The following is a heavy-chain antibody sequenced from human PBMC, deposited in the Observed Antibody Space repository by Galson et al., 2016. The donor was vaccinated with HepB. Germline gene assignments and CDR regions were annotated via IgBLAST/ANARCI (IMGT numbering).Heavy chain of an antibody. Sequence: TLSLTCTVSGGSISSGDYYWSWIRQHPRKGLEWIGYIYYSGSTNYNPSLESRVTISVDTSKNQFSLRLGSVTAADTAVYYCARRTRYNWNYGSFYYGMDVWGQGTTVTVSS. J-gene: IGHJ6*02. CDR2: IYYSGST. D-gene: IGHD1-7*01. CDR1: GGSISSGDYY. V-gene: IGHV4-31*03. CDR3: ARRTRYNWNYGSFYYGMDV.